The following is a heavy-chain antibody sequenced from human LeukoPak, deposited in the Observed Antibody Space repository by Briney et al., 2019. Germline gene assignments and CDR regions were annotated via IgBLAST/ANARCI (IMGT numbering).Heavy chain of an antibody. V-gene: IGHV1-2*06. CDR1: GYTFTGYY. CDR3: ARVDHDFWSGYYMGVYFDC. J-gene: IGHJ4*02. CDR2: INPNSGGT. D-gene: IGHD3-3*01. Sequence: ASVKVSCKASGYTFTGYYMHWVRQAPGQGLEWMGRINPNSGGTNYAQKFQGRVTMTRDTSISTAYMELSRLRSDDTAVYYCARVDHDFWSGYYMGVYFDCWGQGTLVTVSS.